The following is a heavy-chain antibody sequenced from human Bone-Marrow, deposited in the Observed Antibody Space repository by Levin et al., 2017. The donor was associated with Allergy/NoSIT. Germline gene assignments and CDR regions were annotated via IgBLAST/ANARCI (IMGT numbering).Heavy chain of an antibody. Sequence: LRLSCTVSGGSIGSGDYSWSWIRQPPGKGLEWIGYIYRSERTNYNPSLTSRVTMSLDRSTNQFSLSLISVTAADTAVYYCARLNLGHCTTTSCYGPHVFDIWGQGTVVTVSS. CDR2: IYRSERT. D-gene: IGHD2-2*01. CDR1: GGSIGSGDYS. V-gene: IGHV4-30-2*01. CDR3: ARLNLGHCTTTSCYGPHVFDI. J-gene: IGHJ3*02.